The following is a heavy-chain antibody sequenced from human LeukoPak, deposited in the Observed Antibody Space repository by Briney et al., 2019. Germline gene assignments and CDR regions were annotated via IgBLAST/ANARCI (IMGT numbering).Heavy chain of an antibody. CDR2: VSYDGSNK. CDR3: AKVSRGFWSGYYTIPHIDY. J-gene: IGHJ4*02. V-gene: IGHV3-30*18. D-gene: IGHD3-3*01. Sequence: GGSLRLSCAASGFTFNSYGMHWVRQAPGKGLEWVAVVSYDGSNKYYADSVKGRFTISRDNSKNTLYLQMNSLRAEDTAVYYCAKVSRGFWSGYYTIPHIDYWGQGTLVTVSS. CDR1: GFTFNSYG.